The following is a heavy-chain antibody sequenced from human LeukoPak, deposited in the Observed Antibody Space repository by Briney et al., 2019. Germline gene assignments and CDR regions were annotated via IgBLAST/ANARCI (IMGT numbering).Heavy chain of an antibody. Sequence: TASQTLSLTCTVSGGSINSGSHYWTWIRQPAGKGLEWIGRIYTSGSTNYNPSLKSRVTISVDTSKNQFSLKLSSVTAADTAVYYCARDPGYSHGPPQYNWFDPWGQGTLVTVSS. CDR3: ARDPGYSHGPPQYNWFDP. CDR1: GGSINSGSHY. CDR2: IYTSGST. D-gene: IGHD5-18*01. J-gene: IGHJ5*02. V-gene: IGHV4-61*02.